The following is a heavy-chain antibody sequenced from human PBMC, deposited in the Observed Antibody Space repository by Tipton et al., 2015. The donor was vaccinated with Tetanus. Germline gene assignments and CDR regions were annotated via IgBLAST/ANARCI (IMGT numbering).Heavy chain of an antibody. D-gene: IGHD3-22*01. CDR2: ISTSSTTI. Sequence: GSLRLSCAASGFTFNTYNMNWVRQAPGKGLEWVSYISTSSTTIFYADSVRGRFTISGDNAKNSLYLQMNSLRDEDTAVYYCARDFSYYFDSKSGFDYWGQGTLVTVSS. V-gene: IGHV3-48*02. CDR3: ARDFSYYFDSKSGFDY. CDR1: GFTFNTYN. J-gene: IGHJ4*02.